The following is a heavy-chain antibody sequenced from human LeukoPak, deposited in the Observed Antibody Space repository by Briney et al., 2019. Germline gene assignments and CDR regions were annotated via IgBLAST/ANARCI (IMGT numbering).Heavy chain of an antibody. CDR3: ARKYCSSTSCYIGRGFDY. J-gene: IGHJ4*02. V-gene: IGHV4-39*07. Sequence: PSETLSLTCTVSGGSINSSSYYWGWIRQPPGKGLEWIGSIYYSGSTNYNPSLKSRVTISVDTSKNQFSLKLSSVTAADTAVYYCARKYCSSTSCYIGRGFDYWGQGTLVTVSS. D-gene: IGHD2-2*02. CDR2: IYYSGST. CDR1: GGSINSSSYY.